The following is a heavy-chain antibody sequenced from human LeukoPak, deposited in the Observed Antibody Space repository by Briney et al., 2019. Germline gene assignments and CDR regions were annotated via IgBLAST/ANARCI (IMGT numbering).Heavy chain of an antibody. CDR1: GFTFSSYA. CDR2: ISGSGGST. V-gene: IGHV3-23*01. Sequence: GGCLRLSCAASGFTFSSYAMSWVRPAPGKGLEWVSAISGSGGSTYYADSVKGRFTISRDNSKNTLYLQMNSLRAEDTAVYYCAKVYDSSGYDSFFDYWGQGTLVTVSS. CDR3: AKVYDSSGYDSFFDY. D-gene: IGHD3-22*01. J-gene: IGHJ4*02.